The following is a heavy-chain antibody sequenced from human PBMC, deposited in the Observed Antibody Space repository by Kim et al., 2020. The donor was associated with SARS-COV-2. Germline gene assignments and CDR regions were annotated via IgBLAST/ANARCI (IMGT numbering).Heavy chain of an antibody. J-gene: IGHJ4*02. CDR1: SGSINNYY. D-gene: IGHD1-26*01. CDR3: ARHATSSASYSPLYYFDY. Sequence: SETLSLTCSVSSGSINNYYWSWIRQPPGKGLEWIGYIYYTGSTNYNPSLKSRVTISVDTSKNQFSLRLSSVTAADTAVYYCARHATSSASYSPLYYFDYWGQGTLVTVSS. CDR2: IYYTGST. V-gene: IGHV4-59*08.